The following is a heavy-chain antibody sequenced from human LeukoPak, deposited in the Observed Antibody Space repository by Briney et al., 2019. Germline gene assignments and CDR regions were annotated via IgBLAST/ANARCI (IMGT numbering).Heavy chain of an antibody. V-gene: IGHV3-9*01. CDR3: AKVGGLGSFYRSPYLDF. CDR2: ISWNSDTI. Sequence: GRSLRLSYAAAGFTFGDYAMHWVRQAPGKGLEWVSGISWNSDTIAYADSVKGRFTISRDTAKNSLYLQMNSLRPEDTALYYCAKVGGLGSFYRSPYLDFWGQGTLVTVSS. D-gene: IGHD3-10*01. CDR1: GFTFGDYA. J-gene: IGHJ4*02.